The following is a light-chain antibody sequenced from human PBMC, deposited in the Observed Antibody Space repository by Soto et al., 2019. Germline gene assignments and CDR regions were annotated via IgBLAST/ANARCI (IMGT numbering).Light chain of an antibody. CDR3: QQRHMWPIT. V-gene: IGKV3D-20*02. CDR2: GAS. CDR1: QSVSSSY. Sequence: GERVTLSCRASQSVSSSYLTWYQQKPGQAPRLLIYGASTRATGIPARFSGSGSGTVFTLTISSLEPEDSAVYYCQQRHMWPITFGQGTRLEIK. J-gene: IGKJ5*01.